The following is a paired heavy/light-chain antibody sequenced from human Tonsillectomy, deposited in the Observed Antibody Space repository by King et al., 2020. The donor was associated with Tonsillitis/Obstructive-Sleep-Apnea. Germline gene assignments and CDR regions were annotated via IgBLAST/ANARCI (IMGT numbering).Heavy chain of an antibody. D-gene: IGHD2-2*01. Sequence: VQLVQSGAEVKKPGESLKMSCMGSGYNFANFWIGWVRQMPGKGLEWMGMIYPGNSDTRYSPSFQGQVTFSADKSIGTAYLQWSSLKASDTAIYYCARQSSPGDCSSASCPRFHYYMDVWGKGTTVTVSS. J-gene: IGHJ6*03. V-gene: IGHV5-51*01. CDR3: ARQSSPGDCSSASCPRFHYYMDV. CDR1: GYNFANFW. CDR2: IYPGNSDT.
Light chain of an antibody. CDR1: QNIANY. CDR2: DAS. Sequence: EIVLTQSPATLSLSPGERATLSCRASQNIANYLAWYQQNPGQAPRLLIYDASNRASGIPARFSGSGSGTDFTLTISSLEPEDFAVYYCQHRSNWPYTFGQGTKLELK. V-gene: IGKV3-11*01. J-gene: IGKJ2*01. CDR3: QHRSNWPYT.